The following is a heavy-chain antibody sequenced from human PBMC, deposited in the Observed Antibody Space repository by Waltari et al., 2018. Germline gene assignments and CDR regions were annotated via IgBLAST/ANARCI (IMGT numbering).Heavy chain of an antibody. CDR3: AKALTTHFDY. CDR2: IRYDGSNK. CDR1: GFTFSSYG. V-gene: IGHV3-30*02. J-gene: IGHJ4*02. Sequence: QVQLVESGGGVVQPGGSLRLSCAASGFTFSSYGMHWVRQAPGKGLEWGAFIRYDGSNKYYADSVKGRFTISRDNSKNTLYLQMNSLRAEDTAVYYCAKALTTHFDYWGQGTLVTVSS. D-gene: IGHD3-9*01.